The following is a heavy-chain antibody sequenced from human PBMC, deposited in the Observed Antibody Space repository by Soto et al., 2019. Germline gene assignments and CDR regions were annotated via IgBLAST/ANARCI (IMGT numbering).Heavy chain of an antibody. CDR3: ARDRSGEVTMVRGVIIRQIRGYFDY. D-gene: IGHD3-10*01. J-gene: IGHJ4*02. V-gene: IGHV3-7*01. CDR2: IKQDGSEK. Sequence: GGSLRLSCAASGFTFSSYWMSWVRQAPGKGLEWVANIKQDGSEKYYVDSVKGRFTISRDNAKNSLYLQMNSLRAEDTAVYYCARDRSGEVTMVRGVIIRQIRGYFDYWGQGTLVTVSS. CDR1: GFTFSSYW.